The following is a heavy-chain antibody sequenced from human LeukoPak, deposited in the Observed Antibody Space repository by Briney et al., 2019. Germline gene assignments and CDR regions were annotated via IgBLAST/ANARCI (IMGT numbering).Heavy chain of an antibody. J-gene: IGHJ4*02. V-gene: IGHV3-23*01. D-gene: IGHD6-19*01. Sequence: GGSLRLSCAASGFTFSVFAMTWVRQAPGKGLEWVSTITDDGYNTYSADSVKGRITFSRDNSKNTLSLQLRSLRAEDTAVYYCAKDLSYTSGASDHWGQGTLVTVSS. CDR2: ITDDGYNT. CDR1: GFTFSVFA. CDR3: AKDLSYTSGASDH.